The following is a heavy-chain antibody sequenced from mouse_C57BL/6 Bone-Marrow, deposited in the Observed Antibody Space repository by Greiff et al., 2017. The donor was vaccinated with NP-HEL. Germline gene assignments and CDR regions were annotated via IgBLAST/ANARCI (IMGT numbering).Heavy chain of an antibody. Sequence: VQLQQSGAELVKPGASVKFSCTASGFNIKDYYMHWVKQRTEQGLEWIGRIDPEDGETKSAPKFQGQATITADTSSNTAYLQLSSLTSEDTAVYYCARSRITTASWFAYWGHGTLVNVSA. V-gene: IGHV14-2*01. CDR3: ARSRITTASWFAY. CDR1: GFNIKDYY. CDR2: IDPEDGET. J-gene: IGHJ3*01. D-gene: IGHD1-2*01.